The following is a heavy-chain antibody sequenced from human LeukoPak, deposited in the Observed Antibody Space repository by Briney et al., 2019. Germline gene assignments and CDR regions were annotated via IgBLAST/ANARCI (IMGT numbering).Heavy chain of an antibody. CDR1: GFTFSSYG. V-gene: IGHV3-30*02. D-gene: IGHD6-6*01. Sequence: GGSLRLSCAASGFTFSSYGMHWVRQAPGKGLEWVAFIRYDGSNKYYADSVKGRFTISRDNSKNTLYLQMNSLRAEDTAVYYCAKDPESKIAARPGGYFDYWGQGTLVTVSS. CDR3: AKDPESKIAARPGGYFDY. J-gene: IGHJ4*02. CDR2: IRYDGSNK.